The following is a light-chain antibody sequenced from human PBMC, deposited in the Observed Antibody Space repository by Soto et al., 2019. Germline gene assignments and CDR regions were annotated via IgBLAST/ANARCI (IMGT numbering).Light chain of an antibody. CDR2: LNT. Sequence: QSLFTQSPSASGTPGQTVTISCSGSRSNIGTYTVNWYQHLPGTAPTLLIYLNTQRPSGVPDRFSGSKSGTSASLAISGLQSEDEADYYCAAWDGSLSAVVFGGGTKLTVL. V-gene: IGLV1-44*01. CDR3: AAWDGSLSAVV. J-gene: IGLJ3*02. CDR1: RSNIGTYT.